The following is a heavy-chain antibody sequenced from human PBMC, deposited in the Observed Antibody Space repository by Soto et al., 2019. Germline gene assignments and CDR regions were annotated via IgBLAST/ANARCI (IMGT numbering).Heavy chain of an antibody. CDR3: ANLSPHDQYVPLY. Sequence: PGGSLRLSCAASGFTFSSYAMSWVRQAPGKGLESVSAISGSGGSTYYADSVKGRFTISRDNSKNTLYLQMNSLRAEDTAVYYCANLSPHDQYVPLYWGQGTLVTVSS. J-gene: IGHJ4*02. CDR1: GFTFSSYA. D-gene: IGHD2-2*01. V-gene: IGHV3-23*01. CDR2: ISGSGGST.